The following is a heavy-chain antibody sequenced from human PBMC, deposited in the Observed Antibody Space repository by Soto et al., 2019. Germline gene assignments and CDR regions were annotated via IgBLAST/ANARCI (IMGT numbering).Heavy chain of an antibody. CDR2: IHPTGGIT. CDR3: ARVQRGSNIAWYNYMDV. CDR1: GYTFSMHY. V-gene: IGHV1-46*03. Sequence: QVQLVQSGAVVQKPGASVTLSCKASGYTFSMHYIHWVRQAPGQGLEWMGMIHPTGGITNYAQRFKGRVTLTSDTSTSTVYMEHSSLRSEDTASYYCARVQRGSNIAWYNYMDVGGQGTTVTVSS. D-gene: IGHD1-1*01. J-gene: IGHJ6*02.